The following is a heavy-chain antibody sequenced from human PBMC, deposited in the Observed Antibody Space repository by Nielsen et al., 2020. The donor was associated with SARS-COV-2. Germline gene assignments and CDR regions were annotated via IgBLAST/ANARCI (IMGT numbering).Heavy chain of an antibody. V-gene: IGHV1-18*01. CDR3: ARDRVGYGDYPADY. CDR1: GGTFSSYA. J-gene: IGHJ4*02. CDR2: ISAYNGNT. Sequence: ASVKVSCKASGGTFSSYAISWVRQAPGQGLEWMGWISAYNGNTNYAQKLQGRVTMTTDTSTSTAYMELRSLRSDDTAVYYCARDRVGYGDYPADYWGQGTLVTVSS. D-gene: IGHD4-17*01.